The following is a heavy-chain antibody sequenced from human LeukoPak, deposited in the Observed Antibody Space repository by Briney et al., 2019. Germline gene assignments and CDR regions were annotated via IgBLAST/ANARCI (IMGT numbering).Heavy chain of an antibody. CDR2: IRSKANGYAT. CDR1: GFIFSTYW. V-gene: IGHV3-73*01. J-gene: IGHJ4*02. Sequence: PGGSLRLSCAASGFIFSTYWMTWVRQAPGKGLEWVGRIRSKANGYATTHAASVKGRFTISRDDSTNTVYLQMNSLKAEDTAVYYCTRLLAEGSWGQGTLVTVSS. CDR3: TRLLAEGS.